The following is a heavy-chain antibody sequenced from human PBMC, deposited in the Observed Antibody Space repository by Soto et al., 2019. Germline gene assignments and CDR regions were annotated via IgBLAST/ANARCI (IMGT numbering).Heavy chain of an antibody. CDR3: AKDAISMVRGVNNWFDP. D-gene: IGHD3-10*01. CDR1: GFTFSSYA. J-gene: IGHJ5*02. V-gene: IGHV3-23*01. CDR2: ISGGGGVST. Sequence: GGSLRLSCAASGFTFSSYAMTWVRQAPGKGLEWVSGISGGGGVSTYYADSVKGRFTISRDNSMNTLYLQMNRLRAEDTAAYYCAKDAISMVRGVNNWFDPWGQGTLVTVSS.